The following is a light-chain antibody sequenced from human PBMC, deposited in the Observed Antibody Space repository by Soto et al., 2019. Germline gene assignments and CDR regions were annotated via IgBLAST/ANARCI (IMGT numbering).Light chain of an antibody. CDR1: SSDVGGYNY. V-gene: IGLV2-14*01. CDR2: DVS. CDR3: SSYTSSSTLYV. Sequence: QSALTQPASVSGSPGQSITISCTGTSSDVGGYNYVSWYQQHPGKAPKLMIYDVSNRPSGVSNRFSGSTSGNTASLTISGLQADDEADYYCSSYTSSSTLYVFGTGTKLTVL. J-gene: IGLJ1*01.